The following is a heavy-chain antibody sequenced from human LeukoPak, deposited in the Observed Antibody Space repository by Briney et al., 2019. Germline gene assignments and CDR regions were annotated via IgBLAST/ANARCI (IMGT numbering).Heavy chain of an antibody. V-gene: IGHV3-7*01. CDR3: ARRRWFGDRQYYFDY. J-gene: IGHJ4*02. Sequence: GGSLRLSCAASGFTFRSKWMSWVRQVPGEGLEWVANIKQDGSEKHYVDSVEGRFTISRDNAKNSVFLQMNSLRVEDTAVYYCARRRWFGDRQYYFDYWGQGNLVTVSS. CDR2: IKQDGSEK. CDR1: GFTFRSKW. D-gene: IGHD3-10*01.